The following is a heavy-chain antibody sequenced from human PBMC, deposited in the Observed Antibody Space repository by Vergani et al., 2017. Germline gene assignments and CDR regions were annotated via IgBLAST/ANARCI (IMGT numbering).Heavy chain of an antibody. V-gene: IGHV6-1*01. D-gene: IGHD3-3*01. Sequence: QVQLQQSGPGLVQPSQTLSLTCAISGDSVSSNSAAWNWIRQSPSRGLEWLGRTYYRSKWYNDYAVSVKSRITINPDTSKNQFSLQLNSVTPEDTAVYYCARAFTSFGVVSRRAFDIWGQGTMVTVSS. CDR1: GDSVSSNSAA. CDR2: TYYRSKWYN. CDR3: ARAFTSFGVVSRRAFDI. J-gene: IGHJ3*02.